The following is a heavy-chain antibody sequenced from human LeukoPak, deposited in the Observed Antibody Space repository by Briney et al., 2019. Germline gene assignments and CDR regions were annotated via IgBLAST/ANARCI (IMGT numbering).Heavy chain of an antibody. V-gene: IGHV1-2*02. D-gene: IGHD3-22*01. CDR1: GYTFTGYY. CDR3: ARDSTGYYDSSGYYGFDY. J-gene: IGHJ4*02. Sequence: GASVTVSCKASGYTFTGYYMHWVRQAPGQGLEWMGWINPNSGGTNYAQKFQGRVTMTRDTSISTAYMELSRLRSDDTAVYYCARDSTGYYDSSGYYGFDYWGQGTLVTVSS. CDR2: INPNSGGT.